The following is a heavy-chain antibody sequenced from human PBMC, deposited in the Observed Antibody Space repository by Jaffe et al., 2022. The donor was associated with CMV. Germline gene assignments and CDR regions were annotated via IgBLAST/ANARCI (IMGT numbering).Heavy chain of an antibody. V-gene: IGHV1-69*09. J-gene: IGHJ4*02. D-gene: IGHD5-12*01. Sequence: QVQLVQSGAEVKKPGSSVKVSCKASGGTFSSYAISWVRQAPGQGLEWMGRIIPILGIANYAQKFQGRVTITADKSTSTAYMELSSLRSEDTAVYYCALTPDGYGGYPWFFDYWGQGTLVTVSS. CDR1: GGTFSSYA. CDR3: ALTPDGYGGYPWFFDY. CDR2: IIPILGIA.